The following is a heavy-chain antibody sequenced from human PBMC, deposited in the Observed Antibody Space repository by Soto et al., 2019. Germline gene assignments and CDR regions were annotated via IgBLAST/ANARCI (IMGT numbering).Heavy chain of an antibody. CDR3: ARDGYYGSGSYGMDV. V-gene: IGHV1-18*01. Sequence: QVQLVQSGAEVKKPGASVKVSCKTSGYTFNNYGISWVRQAPGQGLEWMGWISDYNGNTNYPQKFQGRVTMTTDISXXTVYMVLTRLRSDDTAVYYCARDGYYGSGSYGMDVWGRGTTVSVSS. CDR2: ISDYNGNT. CDR1: GYTFNNYG. D-gene: IGHD3-10*01. J-gene: IGHJ6*02.